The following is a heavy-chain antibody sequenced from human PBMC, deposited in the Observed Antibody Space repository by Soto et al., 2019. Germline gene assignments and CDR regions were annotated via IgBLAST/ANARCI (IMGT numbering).Heavy chain of an antibody. V-gene: IGHV3-23*01. CDR3: AKNPMRQGDVRYDYIWGSSYFDY. J-gene: IGHJ4*02. Sequence: EVQLLESGGGLVQPGGSLRLSCAASGFTFSSYAMSWVRQAPGKGLEWVSAISGSGGSTYYADSVKGRFTISRDNSKNTLYLQMNSLRAEDTAVYYCAKNPMRQGDVRYDYIWGSSYFDYWGQGTLVTVSS. CDR2: ISGSGGST. D-gene: IGHD3-16*01. CDR1: GFTFSSYA.